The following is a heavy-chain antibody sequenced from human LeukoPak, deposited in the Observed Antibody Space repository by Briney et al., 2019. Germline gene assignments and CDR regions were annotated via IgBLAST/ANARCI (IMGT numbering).Heavy chain of an antibody. D-gene: IGHD1-26*01. CDR1: GGSISSSSYY. V-gene: IGHV4-39*07. CDR3: ARGGWELLLFG. Sequence: PSETLSLTCTVSGGSISSSSYYWGWIRQPPGKGLEWIGSIYYSGSTYYNPSLKSRVTISVDTSKNQFSLKLSSVTAADTAVYYCARGGWELLLFGWGQGTMVTVSS. CDR2: IYYSGST. J-gene: IGHJ3*01.